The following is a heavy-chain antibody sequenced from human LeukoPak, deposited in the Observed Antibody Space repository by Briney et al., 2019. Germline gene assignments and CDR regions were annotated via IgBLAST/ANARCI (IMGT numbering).Heavy chain of an antibody. CDR1: GFTFSGYW. CDR3: ARVKEKATALIY. Sequence: GGSLRLSCAASGFTFSGYWMHWVRQAPGKGLVLVSRINRDGSSADYADSVKGRFTISRDNAKNTVYLQMNGLRAEDTAVYYCARVKEKATALIYWGQGTLVTVSS. V-gene: IGHV3-74*01. D-gene: IGHD6-13*01. CDR2: INRDGSSA. J-gene: IGHJ4*02.